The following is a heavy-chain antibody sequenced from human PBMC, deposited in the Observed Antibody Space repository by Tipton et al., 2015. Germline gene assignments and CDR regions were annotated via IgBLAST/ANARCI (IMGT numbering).Heavy chain of an antibody. CDR2: ISYNGST. J-gene: IGHJ5*01. CDR3: ARDPGHARGPRPQGWFDS. CDR1: VVSITTGDYY. D-gene: IGHD6-6*01. V-gene: IGHV4-30-4*01. Sequence: TLSLTCTVSVVSITTGDYYWSWIRQPPGKGLEWIGHISYNGSTCCNPSLKSRVTISVDTSKNQFSLKLSSVTAADTAVYYCARDPGHARGPRPQGWFDSWGQGTLVIVPT.